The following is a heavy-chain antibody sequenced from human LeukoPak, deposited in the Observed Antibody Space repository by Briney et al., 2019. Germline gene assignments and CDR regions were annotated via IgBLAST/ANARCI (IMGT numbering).Heavy chain of an antibody. Sequence: GGSLRLSCAASGFTFSSYWMSWVRQAPGKGLEWVANIKQDGSEKYYVDSVKGRFTISGDNAKNSLYLQMNSLRAEDTAVYYCAREVRNYIPIHWGQGTLVTVSS. D-gene: IGHD1-7*01. CDR1: GFTFSSYW. V-gene: IGHV3-7*03. CDR3: AREVRNYIPIH. CDR2: IKQDGSEK. J-gene: IGHJ4*02.